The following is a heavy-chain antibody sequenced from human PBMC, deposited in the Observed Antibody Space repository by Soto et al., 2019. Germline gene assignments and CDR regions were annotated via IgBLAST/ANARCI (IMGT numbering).Heavy chain of an antibody. V-gene: IGHV4-59*01. CDR3: MTGGDGYRLDY. CDR2: IFYSGST. D-gene: IGHD2-21*02. Sequence: SETLSLTCTVSGDCINNDHWSWIRQPPGRGLEWIGYIFYSGSTNYNPSLKSRVTMSVDRSKNHFSLKLTSVTAADTAVYYCMTGGDGYRLDYWGQGTLVTVSS. CDR1: GDCINNDH. J-gene: IGHJ4*02.